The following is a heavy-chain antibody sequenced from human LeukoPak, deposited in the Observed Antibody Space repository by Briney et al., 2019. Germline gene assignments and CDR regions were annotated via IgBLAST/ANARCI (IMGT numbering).Heavy chain of an antibody. J-gene: IGHJ3*02. CDR2: IYYSGST. V-gene: IGHV4-59*05. Sequence: SETLSLTCTVSGGSISSYYWSWIRQPPGKGLEWIGSIYYSGSTYYNPSLKSRVTISVDTSKNQFSLKLSSVTAADTAVYYCAGPGERLFRAFDIWGQGTMVTVSS. CDR3: AGPGERLFRAFDI. CDR1: GGSISSYY. D-gene: IGHD1-1*01.